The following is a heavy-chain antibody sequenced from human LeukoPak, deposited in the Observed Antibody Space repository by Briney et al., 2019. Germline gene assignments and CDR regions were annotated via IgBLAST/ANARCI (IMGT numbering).Heavy chain of an antibody. Sequence: GASVKVSCKASGYTFTSYGISWVRQAPGQGLEWMGWISAYNGNTNYAQKLQGRVTMTTDTFTSTAYMELRSLRSDDTAVYYCARGAPYCSSTSCYKMRGAFDIWGQGTMVTVSS. V-gene: IGHV1-18*01. CDR2: ISAYNGNT. CDR1: GYTFTSYG. CDR3: ARGAPYCSSTSCYKMRGAFDI. J-gene: IGHJ3*02. D-gene: IGHD2-2*02.